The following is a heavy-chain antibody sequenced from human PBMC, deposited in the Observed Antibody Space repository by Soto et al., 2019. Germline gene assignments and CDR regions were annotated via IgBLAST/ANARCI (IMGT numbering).Heavy chain of an antibody. CDR2: IRSKAYGGTT. CDR3: TRLGTTTVTTAAFDI. CDR1: GFTFGDYA. V-gene: IGHV3-49*03. J-gene: IGHJ3*02. Sequence: GGSLRLSCTASGFTFGDYAMSWFRQAPGKGLEWVGFIRSKAYGGTTEYAASVKGRFTISRDDSKSIAYLQMNSLKTEDTAVYYCTRLGTTTVTTAAFDIWGQATMVTVSS. D-gene: IGHD4-17*01.